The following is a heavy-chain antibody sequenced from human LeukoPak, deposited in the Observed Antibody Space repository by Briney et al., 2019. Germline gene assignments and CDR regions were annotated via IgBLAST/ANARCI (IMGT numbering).Heavy chain of an antibody. Sequence: PSETLSLTCTVSGGSISSYYWSWIRQPAGKGLEWIGRIYTSGSTNYNPSLKSRVTMSVDTSKNQFSLKLSSVTAADTAVYYCVRGIAAPVGPYFDYWGQGTLVTVSS. V-gene: IGHV4-4*07. D-gene: IGHD6-25*01. CDR3: VRGIAAPVGPYFDY. CDR2: IYTSGST. J-gene: IGHJ4*02. CDR1: GGSISSYY.